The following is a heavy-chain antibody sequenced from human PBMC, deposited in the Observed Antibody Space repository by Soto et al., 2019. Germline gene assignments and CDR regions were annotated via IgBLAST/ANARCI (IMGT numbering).Heavy chain of an antibody. CDR2: IYYSGST. CDR3: ARSRFVLYDYGGNSANFDY. J-gene: IGHJ4*02. D-gene: IGHD4-17*01. V-gene: IGHV4-59*01. CDR1: GGSISSYY. Sequence: PSETLSLTCTVSGGSISSYYWSWIRQPPGKXLEWIGYIYYSGSTNYNPSLKSRVTISVDTSKNQFSLKLSSVTAADTAVYYCARSRFVLYDYGGNSANFDYWGQGPLVTVSS.